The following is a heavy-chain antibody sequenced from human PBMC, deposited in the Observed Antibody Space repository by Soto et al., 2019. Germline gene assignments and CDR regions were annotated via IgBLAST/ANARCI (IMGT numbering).Heavy chain of an antibody. CDR1: GYSFTSYW. J-gene: IGHJ5*02. CDR3: ARSLKYYDFWRDYNWFDP. V-gene: IGHV5-51*01. CDR2: IYPGDSDT. Sequence: PGESLKISCKGSGYSFTSYWIGWVRQIPGKGLEWMGIIYPGDSDTRYSPSFQGQATISADKSISTAYLQWSSLRASDTAMYYCARSLKYYDFWRDYNWFDPWGQGTLVTVSS. D-gene: IGHD3-3*01.